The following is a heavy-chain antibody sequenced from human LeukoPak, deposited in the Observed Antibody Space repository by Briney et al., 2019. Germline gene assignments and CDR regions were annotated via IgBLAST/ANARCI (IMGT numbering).Heavy chain of an antibody. J-gene: IGHJ4*02. CDR3: ARGGYYGGSGTYGFFDY. Sequence: ASVKVSCKASGYTFISYAMNWVRQAPGQGLEWMGWINTETGNPTYAQGFTGQFVFSVDTSVNTAYLQISSLRTEDTAVYYCARGGYYGGSGTYGFFDYWGQGSLVTVSS. V-gene: IGHV7-4-1*02. CDR2: INTETGNP. CDR1: GYTFISYA. D-gene: IGHD3-10*01.